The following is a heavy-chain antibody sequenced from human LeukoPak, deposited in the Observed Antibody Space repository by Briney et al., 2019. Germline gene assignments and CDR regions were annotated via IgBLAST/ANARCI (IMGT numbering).Heavy chain of an antibody. Sequence: GASVKVSCKASGYTFTSYAMHWVRQAPGQRLEWMGWINAGNGNTKYSQKFQGRVTITRDTSASTAYMELSSLRSEDTAVYYCARGRAAAGTADYWGQGTLVTVSS. V-gene: IGHV1-3*01. CDR2: INAGNGNT. CDR3: ARGRAAAGTADY. J-gene: IGHJ4*02. CDR1: GYTFTSYA. D-gene: IGHD6-13*01.